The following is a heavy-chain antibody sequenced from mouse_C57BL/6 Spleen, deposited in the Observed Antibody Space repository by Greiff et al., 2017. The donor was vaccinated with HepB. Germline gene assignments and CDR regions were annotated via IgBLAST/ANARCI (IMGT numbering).Heavy chain of an antibody. CDR3: TGHSPFAY. V-gene: IGHV6-3*01. J-gene: IGHJ3*01. CDR2: IRLKSDNYAT. Sequence: EVQLVESGGGLVQPGGSMKLSCVASGFTFSNYWMNWVRQSPEKGLEWVAQIRLKSDNYATHYAESVKGRFTISRDDSKSSVYLQMNNLRAEDTGIYYCTGHSPFAYWGQGTLVTVSA. D-gene: IGHD3-1*01. CDR1: GFTFSNYW.